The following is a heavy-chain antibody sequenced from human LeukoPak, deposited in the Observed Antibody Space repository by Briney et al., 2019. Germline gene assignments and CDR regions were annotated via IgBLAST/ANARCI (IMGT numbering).Heavy chain of an antibody. Sequence: SETLSLTCTVSGYSISSGYYWGWIRQPPGKGLEWIGSIYHSGSTYYNPSLKSRVTISVDTSKNQFSPKLSSVTAADTAVYYCASFVRVFSPFDPWGQGTLVTVSS. CDR3: ASFVRVFSPFDP. J-gene: IGHJ5*02. CDR1: GYSISSGYY. V-gene: IGHV4-38-2*02. CDR2: IYHSGST.